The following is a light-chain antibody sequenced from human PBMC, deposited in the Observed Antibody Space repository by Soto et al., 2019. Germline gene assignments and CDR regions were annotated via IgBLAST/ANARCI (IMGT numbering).Light chain of an antibody. CDR2: EGS. CDR1: SSDVGSYNL. CDR3: CSDAASVV. V-gene: IGLV2-23*01. Sequence: QSVLTQPASVSGSPGQSITISCTGTSSDVGSYNLVSWYQQHPGKAPKLMIYEGSKRPSGVSNRFSGSKSGNTASLTISGLQAEDEADYYCCSDAASVVFGGGTKVTVL. J-gene: IGLJ2*01.